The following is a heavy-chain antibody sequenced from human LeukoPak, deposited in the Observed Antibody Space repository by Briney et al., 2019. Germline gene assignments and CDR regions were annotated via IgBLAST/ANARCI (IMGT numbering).Heavy chain of an antibody. D-gene: IGHD6-19*01. V-gene: IGHV4-34*01. CDR1: GGSFSGYY. CDR3: ARDRGSSGWYVDY. Sequence: SETLSLTCAVYGGSFSGYYWSWIRQPPGKGLEWIGEINHSGSTNYNPSLKSRVTMSVDTSENQFSLKLSSVTAADTAVYYCARDRGSSGWYVDYWGQGTLVTVSS. J-gene: IGHJ4*02. CDR2: INHSGST.